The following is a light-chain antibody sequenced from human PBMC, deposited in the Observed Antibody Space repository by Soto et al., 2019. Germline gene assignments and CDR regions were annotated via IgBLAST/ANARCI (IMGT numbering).Light chain of an antibody. CDR3: SSYTKTTTAYV. Sequence: QSALTQPASVSGSPGQSITISCTGSSTDIGFYAFVSWYQQQPGKAPRLVIYEVSGRPSGISVRFSGSKSGNTASLTISGLQADDEGDYYCSSYTKTTTAYVFGTGTKLTVL. V-gene: IGLV2-14*01. CDR1: STDIGFYAF. CDR2: EVS. J-gene: IGLJ1*01.